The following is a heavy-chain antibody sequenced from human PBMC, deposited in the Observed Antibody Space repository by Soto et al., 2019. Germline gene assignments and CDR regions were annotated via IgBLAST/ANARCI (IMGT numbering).Heavy chain of an antibody. V-gene: IGHV4-61*01. Sequence: SETLSLTCTVSGGSVSANSYYWNWIRLPPGKGLQWVGHIYHTGIIQYSPSFKSRVTISLDTSKNQFSLKLSSVTAADTAVYYCARPYQVLGLYYFDYWGQGTPVTV. CDR3: ARPYQVLGLYYFDY. J-gene: IGHJ4*02. CDR2: IYHTGII. D-gene: IGHD2-2*01. CDR1: GGSVSANSYY.